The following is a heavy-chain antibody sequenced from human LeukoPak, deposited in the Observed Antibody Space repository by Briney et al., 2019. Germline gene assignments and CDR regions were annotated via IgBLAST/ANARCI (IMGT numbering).Heavy chain of an antibody. CDR1: GGSFSGYY. V-gene: IGHV4-34*01. J-gene: IGHJ6*03. CDR2: INHSGST. Sequence: SETLSLTCAVYGGSFSGYYWSWIRQPPGKGLEWIGEINHSGSTNYNPSLKSRVTISVDTSKNQFSLKLSSVTAADTAVYYCARASFLPPILSYHYDSSGYYYYMDVWGKGTTVTISS. CDR3: ARASFLPPILSYHYDSSGYYYYMDV. D-gene: IGHD3-22*01.